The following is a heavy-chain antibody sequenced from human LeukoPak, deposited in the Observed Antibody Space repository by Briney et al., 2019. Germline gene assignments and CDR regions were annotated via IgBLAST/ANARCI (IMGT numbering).Heavy chain of an antibody. CDR3: AKQMAVDYFDY. Sequence: GGSLRLSCAASGFTFSSYGMHWVRQAPGKGLEWVAVISYDGSNKYYADSVKGRFTISRDNAKNTVYLQMNSLKPEDTAVYYCAKQMAVDYFDYWGQGTLVTVSS. V-gene: IGHV3-30*18. CDR1: GFTFSSYG. J-gene: IGHJ4*02. D-gene: IGHD5-24*01. CDR2: ISYDGSNK.